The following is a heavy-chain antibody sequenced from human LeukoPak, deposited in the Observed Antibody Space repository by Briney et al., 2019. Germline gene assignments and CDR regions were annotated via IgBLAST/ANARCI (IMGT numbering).Heavy chain of an antibody. D-gene: IGHD1-26*01. CDR2: IIPTLGIA. J-gene: IGHJ4*02. V-gene: IGHV1-69*04. CDR1: GGTFSSYA. CDR3: AREGEGWELPPFDY. Sequence: GASVKVSCKASGGTFSSYAISWVRQAPGQGLEWMGGIIPTLGIANYAQKFQGRVRITADKSTSTAYMELSSLRSEDTAVYYCAREGEGWELPPFDYWGQGTLVTVSS.